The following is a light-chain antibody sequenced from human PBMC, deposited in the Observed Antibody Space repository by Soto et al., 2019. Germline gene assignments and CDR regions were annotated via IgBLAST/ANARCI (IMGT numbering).Light chain of an antibody. V-gene: IGKV3-20*01. J-gene: IGKJ1*01. CDR2: GAS. CDR3: HQYGDSLWT. CDR1: QSISRY. Sequence: IVLTQSPGTLSLSPGERTTLSCRASQSISRYLAWYQQKPGQGPRLLIYGASSRATGTPDRFSGSGSGTDFTLTISRLEPEDFAVYYCHQYGDSLWTFGQGTKVDIK.